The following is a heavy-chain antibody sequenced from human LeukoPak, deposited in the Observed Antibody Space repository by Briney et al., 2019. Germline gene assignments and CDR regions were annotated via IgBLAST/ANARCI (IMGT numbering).Heavy chain of an antibody. Sequence: SETLSLTCTVSGGSISSYYWGWIRQPPGKGLEWIGNIYYSGSTYYNPSLKSRVTLSVDTSKNQFSLKVNSVTAADTAMYYCARWGAGASDYWGQGTLVTVSS. CDR2: IYYSGST. CDR1: GGSISSYY. V-gene: IGHV4-39*07. J-gene: IGHJ4*02. D-gene: IGHD6-13*01. CDR3: ARWGAGASDY.